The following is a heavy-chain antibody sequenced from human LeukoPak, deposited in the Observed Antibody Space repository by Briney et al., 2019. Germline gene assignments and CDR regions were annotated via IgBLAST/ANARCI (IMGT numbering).Heavy chain of an antibody. D-gene: IGHD6-19*01. J-gene: IGHJ4*02. Sequence: PGGSLRLSRAASGFTFSSYWMHWVRQAPGKGLVWVSRISSDGDTTTYADSVKGRFTISRDNAKNTLYLQMNSLRAEDTAVYYCASSPAVAGTDWGQRTLVTFSS. V-gene: IGHV3-74*01. CDR3: ASSPAVAGTD. CDR2: ISSDGDTT. CDR1: GFTFSSYW.